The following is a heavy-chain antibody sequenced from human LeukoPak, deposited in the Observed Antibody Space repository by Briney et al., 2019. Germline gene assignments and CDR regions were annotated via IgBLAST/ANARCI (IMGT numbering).Heavy chain of an antibody. CDR3: AREGEYSGSYLDP. Sequence: ASVKVSCKASGYTFTSYYMHWVRQAPGQGLEWMGRINPNSGGTNYAQKFQGRVTMTRDTSISTAYMELSRLRSDDTAVYYCAREGEYSGSYLDPWGQGTLVTVSS. CDR1: GYTFTSYY. CDR2: INPNSGGT. J-gene: IGHJ5*02. D-gene: IGHD1-26*01. V-gene: IGHV1-2*06.